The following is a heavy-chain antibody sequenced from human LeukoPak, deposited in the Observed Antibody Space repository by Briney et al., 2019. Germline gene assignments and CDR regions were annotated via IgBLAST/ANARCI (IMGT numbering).Heavy chain of an antibody. Sequence: GRSLRLSCAASGFSFSSYAMHWVRQAPGKGLEWVAVIWYDGSNQYYADSVRGRFTISRDNSKNTLHLQMNSLRAKDTAAYYCVKSGPDFGDLPSEYYFDFWGQGTLVTVSS. CDR1: GFSFSSYA. CDR3: VKSGPDFGDLPSEYYFDF. CDR2: IWYDGSNQ. D-gene: IGHD4-17*01. V-gene: IGHV3-33*06. J-gene: IGHJ4*02.